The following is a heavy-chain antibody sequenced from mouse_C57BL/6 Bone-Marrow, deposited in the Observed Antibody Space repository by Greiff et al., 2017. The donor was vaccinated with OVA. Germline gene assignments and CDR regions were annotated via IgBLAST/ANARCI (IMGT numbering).Heavy chain of an antibody. CDR3: ARGWLLRGYAMDY. Sequence: VQLQQSGPELVKPGASVKISCKASGYSFTGYYMNWVKQSPEKSLEWIGEINPSTGGTTYNQKFKAKATLTVDKSSSTAYMQLKSLTSEDSAVYYGARGWLLRGYAMDYWGQGTSVTVSS. V-gene: IGHV1-42*01. D-gene: IGHD2-3*01. J-gene: IGHJ4*01. CDR1: GYSFTGYY. CDR2: INPSTGGT.